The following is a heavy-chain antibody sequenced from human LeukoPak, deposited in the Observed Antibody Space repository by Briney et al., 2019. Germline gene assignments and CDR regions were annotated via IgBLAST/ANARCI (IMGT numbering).Heavy chain of an antibody. D-gene: IGHD3-22*01. V-gene: IGHV3-49*04. CDR3: TRVEVITDYYFDY. J-gene: IGHJ4*02. Sequence: GGSLRLSCAASGFTFSSYAMSWVRQAPGKGLEWVGFIRSKAYGWTTEYAASVKVRFTISRDDSKSIAYLQMNSLKTEDTAVYYCTRVEVITDYYFDYWGQGTLVTVSS. CDR2: IRSKAYGWTT. CDR1: GFTFSSYA.